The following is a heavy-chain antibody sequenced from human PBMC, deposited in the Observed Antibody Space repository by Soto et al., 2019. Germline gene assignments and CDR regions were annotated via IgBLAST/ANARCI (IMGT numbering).Heavy chain of an antibody. V-gene: IGHV4-31*03. CDR2: IYYSGST. J-gene: IGHJ6*02. D-gene: IGHD6-19*01. CDR3: ARAGDSSGWENYYVMDV. Sequence: SETLSLTCTVSGGSISSGGYYWSWIRQHPGKGLEWIGYIYYSGSTYYNPSLKSRVTISVDTSKNQFSLKLSSVTAADTAVYYCARAGDSSGWENYYVMDVWGQGTTVTVSS. CDR1: GGSISSGGYY.